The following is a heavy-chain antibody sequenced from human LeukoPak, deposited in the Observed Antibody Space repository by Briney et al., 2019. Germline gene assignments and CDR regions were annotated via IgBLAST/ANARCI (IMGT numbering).Heavy chain of an antibody. CDR1: GFTFSGSA. CDR2: IRSKANSYAT. J-gene: IGHJ2*01. Sequence: GGSLRLSCGASGFTFSGSAMHWVRQASGKGLEWVGRIRSKANSYATAYAASVKGRFTISRDDSKNTAYLQMNSLKTEDTAVYYCTRPLRGAAAGTGVWYFDLWGRGTLVTVSS. D-gene: IGHD6-13*01. V-gene: IGHV3-73*01. CDR3: TRPLRGAAAGTGVWYFDL.